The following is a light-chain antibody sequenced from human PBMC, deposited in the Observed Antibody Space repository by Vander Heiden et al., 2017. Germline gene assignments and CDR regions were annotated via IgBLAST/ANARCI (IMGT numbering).Light chain of an antibody. Sequence: DIVMTQSPLSLPVTPGEPASISCRSSQSLLHSNGYNYLDWYLQKPGQSPQLLIYLGSNRASGVPDRFSGSGSGTDFTLKISRVEAEDVGVYYCKQYLQTPWTFGQGTKVEIK. CDR1: QSLLHSNGYNY. J-gene: IGKJ1*01. CDR3: KQYLQTPWT. CDR2: LGS. V-gene: IGKV2-28*01.